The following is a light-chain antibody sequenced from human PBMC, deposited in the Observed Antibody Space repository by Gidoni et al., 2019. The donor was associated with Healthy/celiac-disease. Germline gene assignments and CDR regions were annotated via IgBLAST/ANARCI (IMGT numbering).Light chain of an antibody. CDR1: KLGDKY. CDR3: QAWDSSTASYV. J-gene: IGLJ1*01. Sequence: SYELTQPPSVSVSPGQTAGITCPGDKLGDKYACWYQQKPGQSPVLVIYQDSKRPSGIPERFSGSNSGNTATLTISGTQAMDEADYYCQAWDSSTASYVFGTGTKVTVL. V-gene: IGLV3-1*01. CDR2: QDS.